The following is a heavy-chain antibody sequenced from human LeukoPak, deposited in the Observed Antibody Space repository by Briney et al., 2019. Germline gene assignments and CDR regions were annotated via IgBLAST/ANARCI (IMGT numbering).Heavy chain of an antibody. D-gene: IGHD5-24*01. CDR2: IYPGDSDT. J-gene: IGHJ6*02. CDR1: GYSFTNYW. V-gene: IGHV5-51*01. CDR3: ARHEVGGYKEYYYYYGMDV. Sequence: GESLKISCKGSGYSFTNYWIGWARQMPGKGLEWMGIIYPGDSDTRYSPSFQGQVTISADKSITTAYLQWSSLKASDTAMYYCARHEVGGYKEYYYYYGMDVWGQGTTVTVSS.